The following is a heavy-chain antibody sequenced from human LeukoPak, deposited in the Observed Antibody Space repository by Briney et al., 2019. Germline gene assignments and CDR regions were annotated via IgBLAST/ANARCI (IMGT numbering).Heavy chain of an antibody. J-gene: IGHJ4*02. CDR3: AGGYSGYDFYYFDY. V-gene: IGHV4-34*01. Sequence: TSETLSLTCAVYGGSFSGYYWSWIRQPPGKGLEWIGEINHSGSTNYNPSLKSRVTISVDTSKNQFSLKLSSVTAADTAVYYCAGGYSGYDFYYFDYWGQGTLVTVSS. D-gene: IGHD5-12*01. CDR2: INHSGST. CDR1: GGSFSGYY.